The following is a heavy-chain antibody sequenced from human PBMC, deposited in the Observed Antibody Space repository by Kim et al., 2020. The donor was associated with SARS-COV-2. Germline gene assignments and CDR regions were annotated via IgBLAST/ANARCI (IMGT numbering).Heavy chain of an antibody. CDR3: AREGAELELQLDY. J-gene: IGHJ4*02. Sequence: YGDSVTSTLTISRDNSKSTLYLQMKSQGAEDTAVYYCAREGAELELQLDYRGQGTLVTVSS. V-gene: IGHV3-33*01. D-gene: IGHD1-7*01.